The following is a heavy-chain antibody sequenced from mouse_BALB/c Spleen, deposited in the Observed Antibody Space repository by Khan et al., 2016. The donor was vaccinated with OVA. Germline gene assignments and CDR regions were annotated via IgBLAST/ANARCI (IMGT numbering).Heavy chain of an antibody. CDR2: INTYIGKP. V-gene: IGHV9-3-1*01. J-gene: IGHJ4*01. Sequence: QFQLVQPGPELKKPGATVKISCKASGYTFTIYGINWVRQAPGKGLKWMGWINTYIGKPTYADDFKGRPAFSSETSASTAFLQINNLKNEDTATYCCGRVGYNGTMDYWGQGTSVTVSS. CDR1: GYTFTIYG. CDR3: GRVGYNGTMDY. D-gene: IGHD1-1*02.